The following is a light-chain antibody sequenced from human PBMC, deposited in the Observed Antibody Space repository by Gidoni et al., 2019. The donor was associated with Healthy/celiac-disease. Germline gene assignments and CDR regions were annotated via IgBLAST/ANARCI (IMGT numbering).Light chain of an antibody. CDR1: QSVSSY. CDR2: DAS. CDR3: QQRSNWSLT. Sequence: ESVLTQSPATLSLSPGERATLSCRASQSVSSYLAWYQQKPGQAPRLLIYDASNRATGIPARFSGSGSGTDFTLTISSLEPEDFAVYYCQQRSNWSLTFGGGTKVEIK. J-gene: IGKJ4*01. V-gene: IGKV3-11*01.